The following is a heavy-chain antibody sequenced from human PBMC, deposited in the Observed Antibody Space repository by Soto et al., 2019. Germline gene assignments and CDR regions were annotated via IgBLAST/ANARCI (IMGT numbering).Heavy chain of an antibody. V-gene: IGHV3-7*01. CDR3: AKDRGYLTFDF. D-gene: IGHD3-22*01. CDR1: GFTFSSSW. Sequence: EVQLVESGGDLVQPGGSLRLSCAASGFTFSSSWMTWVRQAPGKGLEWVANIKEDGSDQYYVDSVKGRFTISRDNAKNPVYLQMTSLRVEETAVYFCAKDRGYLTFDFWGRRTLVTVSS. J-gene: IGHJ4*02. CDR2: IKEDGSDQ.